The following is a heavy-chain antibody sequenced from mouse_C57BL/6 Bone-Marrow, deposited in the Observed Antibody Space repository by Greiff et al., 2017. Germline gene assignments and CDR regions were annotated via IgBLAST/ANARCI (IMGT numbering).Heavy chain of an antibody. V-gene: IGHV1-55*01. CDR1: GYTFTSYW. Sequence: VQLQQSGAELVKPGASVKMSCKASGYTFTSYWITWVKQRPGQGLEWIGDIYPGSGSTNYNEKFKSKATLTVDTSSSTVYMQLSGLTSEDSAVYYCARLGTYYSSSIYAMDYWGQGTSVTVSS. CDR2: IYPGSGST. J-gene: IGHJ4*01. CDR3: ARLGTYYSSSIYAMDY. D-gene: IGHD1-1*01.